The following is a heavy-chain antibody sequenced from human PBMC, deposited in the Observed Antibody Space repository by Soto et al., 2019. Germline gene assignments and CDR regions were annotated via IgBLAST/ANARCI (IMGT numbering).Heavy chain of an antibody. CDR3: INVDDSRGTSWIDP. J-gene: IGHJ5*02. CDR2: INNDGTRT. CDR1: GFTLSSYW. Sequence: GGSLRLSCAASGFTLSSYWMHWVRQAPGEGLVWVSRINNDGTRTNYADSVTGRFTISRDNAKSTLYLQMNSLRAEDTAVYYCINVDDSRGTSWIDPWGQGTLVTVSS. V-gene: IGHV3-74*01. D-gene: IGHD3-22*01.